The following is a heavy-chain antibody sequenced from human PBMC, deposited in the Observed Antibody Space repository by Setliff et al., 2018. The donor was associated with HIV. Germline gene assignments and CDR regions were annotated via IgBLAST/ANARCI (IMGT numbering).Heavy chain of an antibody. CDR1: GDSITNSMHY. CDR3: ARDPGSGWYVNRYLDY. CDR2: IHYNDGKT. J-gene: IGHJ4*02. D-gene: IGHD6-19*01. V-gene: IGHV4-39*02. Sequence: PSETLSLTCTVSGDSITNSMHYWSWIRQPPGKGLEFIGSIHYNDGKTYYNAALRSRFTISRDNAKNSLYLQMNSLRAEDTAVYYCARDPGSGWYVNRYLDYWGQGTLVTVSS.